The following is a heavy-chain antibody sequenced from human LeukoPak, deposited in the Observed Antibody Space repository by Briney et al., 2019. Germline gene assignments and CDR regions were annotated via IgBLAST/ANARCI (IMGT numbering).Heavy chain of an antibody. Sequence: SETLSLTCAAYCGSFSGYYCSCLRQPPGKRLEWIGVINHSGTTNYNPSLKSRFTISVDTSKNSFSLQLSSLTAADTAVYYCARGSGYYIWVSYYFYGMDVWGQGTTVSVSS. D-gene: IGHD3-3*01. CDR1: CGSFSGYY. J-gene: IGHJ6*02. V-gene: IGHV4-34*01. CDR2: INHSGTT. CDR3: ARGSGYYIWVSYYFYGMDV.